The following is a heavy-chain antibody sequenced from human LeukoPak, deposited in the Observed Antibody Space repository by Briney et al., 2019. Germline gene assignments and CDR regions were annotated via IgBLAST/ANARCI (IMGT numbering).Heavy chain of an antibody. J-gene: IGHJ6*03. CDR2: INPNSGGT. CDR1: GYTFTGYY. CDR3: ARYGYGDYAGDYYYYMDV. Sequence: GASVKVSCKASGYTFTGYYMHWVRQAPGQGLEWMGWINPNSGGTNYAQKFQGRVTMTRDTSISTAYMELSRLRSDDTAVYYCARYGYGDYAGDYYYYMDVWGKGTTVTISS. D-gene: IGHD4-17*01. V-gene: IGHV1-2*02.